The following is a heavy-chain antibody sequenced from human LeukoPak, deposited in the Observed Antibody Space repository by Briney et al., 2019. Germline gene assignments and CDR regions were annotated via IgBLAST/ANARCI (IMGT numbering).Heavy chain of an antibody. V-gene: IGHV6-1*01. CDR2: TYYRSKWYN. D-gene: IGHD3-10*01. J-gene: IGHJ2*01. CDR1: GDSVSSNSVS. CDR3: ARADLDYDGSNRFFGL. Sequence: SQTLSLTCAISGDSVSSNSVSWNWIRQSPSRGLEWLGRTYYRSKWYNDYAVFVKSRININPDTSKNQFSLHLNSVTPDDTAVYYCARADLDYDGSNRFFGLWGRGTLVTVSS.